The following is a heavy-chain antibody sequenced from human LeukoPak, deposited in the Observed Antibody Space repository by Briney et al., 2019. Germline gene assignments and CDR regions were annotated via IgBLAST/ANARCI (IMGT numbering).Heavy chain of an antibody. CDR2: INPSGGFT. D-gene: IGHD3-22*01. CDR1: GYTFSTHW. Sequence: GASVTISCRTSGYTFSTHWMHWVRQAPGQGLEWMAIINPSGGFTSSAQRFQGRVTVTRDMSTSTVYMELSNLKSEDTAVYYCARRAGDYSHPYDYWGQGTLVTVSS. CDR3: ARRAGDYSHPYDY. J-gene: IGHJ4*02. V-gene: IGHV1-46*01.